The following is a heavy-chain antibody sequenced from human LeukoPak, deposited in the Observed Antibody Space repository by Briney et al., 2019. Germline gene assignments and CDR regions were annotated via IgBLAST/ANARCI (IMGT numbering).Heavy chain of an antibody. J-gene: IGHJ6*02. V-gene: IGHV3-23*01. Sequence: GGSLRLSCAASGFTFSSYSMNWVRQAPGKGLEWVSVISGSGDITYYADSVKGRFTISRDNSKNTLHLQMNSLRAEDTAVYYCARCLLVQGYYYGMDVWGQGTTVTVSS. CDR2: ISGSGDIT. CDR3: ARCLLVQGYYYGMDV. D-gene: IGHD3-3*01. CDR1: GFTFSSYS.